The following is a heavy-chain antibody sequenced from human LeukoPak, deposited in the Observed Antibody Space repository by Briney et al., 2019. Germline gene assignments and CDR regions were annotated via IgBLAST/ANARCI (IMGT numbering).Heavy chain of an antibody. Sequence: PGGSLRLSRAASGFSFGSYGIHWVRQAPGKGLEWVAVISHEGSYRNHAVSVKGRFVISRDNSRNMAFLQMDSLSAEDTAVYYCARTREQWQVLDYWGQGTLVTVSS. V-gene: IGHV3-30*03. CDR2: ISHEGSYR. CDR3: ARTREQWQVLDY. CDR1: GFSFGSYG. J-gene: IGHJ4*02. D-gene: IGHD6-19*01.